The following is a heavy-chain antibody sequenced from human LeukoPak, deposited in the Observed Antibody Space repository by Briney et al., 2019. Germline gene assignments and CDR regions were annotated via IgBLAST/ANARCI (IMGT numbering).Heavy chain of an antibody. D-gene: IGHD3-22*01. CDR3: ARDADPYYYYDSSGYYPNWFDP. Sequence: ASVKVSCKASGGTFSSYAISWVRQAPGQGLEWMGGIIPIFGTANYAQKFQGRVTITTDESTSTAYMELSSLRSEDTAVYYCARDADPYYYYDSSGYYPNWFDPWGQGTLVTVSP. J-gene: IGHJ5*02. V-gene: IGHV1-69*05. CDR1: GGTFSSYA. CDR2: IIPIFGTA.